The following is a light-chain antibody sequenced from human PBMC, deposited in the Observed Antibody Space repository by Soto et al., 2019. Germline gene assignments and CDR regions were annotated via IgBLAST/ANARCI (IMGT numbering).Light chain of an antibody. CDR3: QQYNDWPPWT. V-gene: IGKV3-15*01. Sequence: EIVMTQSPATLSVSPGERATLSCRASRSISSNLAWYQQKPGQAPRLLIYGASTRATGIPARFSGSGSGTEFTLTISSLLSEDSAIYFCQQYNDWPPWTFGQGTKVDIK. CDR1: RSISSN. CDR2: GAS. J-gene: IGKJ1*01.